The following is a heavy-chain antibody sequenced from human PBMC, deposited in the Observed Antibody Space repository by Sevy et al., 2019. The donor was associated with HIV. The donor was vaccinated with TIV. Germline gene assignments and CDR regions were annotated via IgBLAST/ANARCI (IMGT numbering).Heavy chain of an antibody. CDR1: GYRFTGYY. V-gene: IGHV1-2*02. Sequence: ASVKVSCKASGYRFTGYYMHWVRQAPGQGLEWMGWINPHSGGTNTAQKFQGRVTMTRDTSISTAYMELSRLRFDDTAVYYCARDAAIAAQGELDPWCQGTLVTVSS. J-gene: IGHJ5*02. CDR2: INPHSGGT. D-gene: IGHD6-13*01. CDR3: ARDAAIAAQGELDP.